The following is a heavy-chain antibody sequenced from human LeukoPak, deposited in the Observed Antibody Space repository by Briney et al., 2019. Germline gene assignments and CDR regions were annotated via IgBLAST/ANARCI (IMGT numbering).Heavy chain of an antibody. CDR3: VRSDWFDN. CDR1: GFTFSNYG. CDR2: VNSDGRIT. V-gene: IGHV3-74*03. Sequence: GGSLRLSCAASGFTFSNYGMHWVRQAPGKGLVWVSRVNSDGRITKYADSVKGRFTISRDNAKNTLYLQMNSLRAEDTAMYYCVRSDWFDNWGQGTLGTVSS. J-gene: IGHJ5*02.